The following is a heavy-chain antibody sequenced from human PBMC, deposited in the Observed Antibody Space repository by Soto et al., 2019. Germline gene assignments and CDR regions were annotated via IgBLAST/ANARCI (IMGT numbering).Heavy chain of an antibody. CDR1: GFTFSSYA. V-gene: IGHV3-23*01. CDR2: ISGSGGST. D-gene: IGHD3-22*01. J-gene: IGHJ3*02. CDR3: AKEYDSSGYTPFGAFDI. Sequence: GVLRLSCAASGFTFSSYAMSWVRQAPGKGLEWVSAISGSGGSTYYADSVKGRFTISRDNSKNTLYLQMNSLRAEDTAVYYCAKEYDSSGYTPFGAFDIWGQGTMVTVSS.